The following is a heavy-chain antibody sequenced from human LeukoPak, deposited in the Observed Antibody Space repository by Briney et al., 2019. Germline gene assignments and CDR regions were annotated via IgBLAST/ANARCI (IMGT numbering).Heavy chain of an antibody. D-gene: IGHD2-15*01. V-gene: IGHV1-2*02. CDR1: GYTFTAYY. J-gene: IGHJ6*02. CDR3: ARVRAAPGDYGMDV. CDR2: INPNSGGT. Sequence: ASVKVSCKASGYTFTAYYMHWVRQAPGQGLEWMGWINPNSGGTKYAQKFQARVTMTRDTSISTAYMELSRLRSDDTAVYYCARVRAAPGDYGMDVWGQGTTVTVSS.